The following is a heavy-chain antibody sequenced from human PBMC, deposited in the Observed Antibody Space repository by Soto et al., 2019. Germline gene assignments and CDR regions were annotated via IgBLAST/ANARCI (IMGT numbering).Heavy chain of an antibody. V-gene: IGHV1-69*01. CDR3: ARGPIVGATRDKYYFDY. J-gene: IGHJ4*02. Sequence: QVQLVQSGAEVKKPGSSVKVSCKASVGTFSSYAISWVRQAPGQGLEWMGGIIPIFGTANYAQKFQGRVTITADESTSTAYMELSSLRSEDTAVYYCARGPIVGATRDKYYFDYWGQGTLVTVSS. CDR2: IIPIFGTA. D-gene: IGHD1-26*01. CDR1: VGTFSSYA.